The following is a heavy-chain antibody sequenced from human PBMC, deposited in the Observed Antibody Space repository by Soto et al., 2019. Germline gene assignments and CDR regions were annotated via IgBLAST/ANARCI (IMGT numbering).Heavy chain of an antibody. CDR1: GFTFSSYA. Sequence: GGSLRLSCAASGFTFSSYAMSWVRQAPGKGLEWVSAISGSGGSTYYADSVKGRFTISRDNSKNTLYLQMNSLRAEDTAVYYCAKRPHYDIFTGYYVFRGDFDYCGQGTLVTLSS. CDR3: AKRPHYDIFTGYYVFRGDFDY. D-gene: IGHD3-9*01. J-gene: IGHJ4*02. CDR2: ISGSGGST. V-gene: IGHV3-23*01.